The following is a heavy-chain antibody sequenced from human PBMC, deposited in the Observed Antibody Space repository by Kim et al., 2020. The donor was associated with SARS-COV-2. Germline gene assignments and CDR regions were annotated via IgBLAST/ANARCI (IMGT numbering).Heavy chain of an antibody. J-gene: IGHJ5*02. CDR1: GGSISSYY. D-gene: IGHD6-19*01. CDR3: AREYSSGWYTWFDP. Sequence: SETLSLTCTVSGGSISSYYWSWIRQPPGKGLEWIGYIYYSGSTNYNPSLKSRVTISVDTSKNQFSLKLSSVTAADTAVYYCAREYSSGWYTWFDPRGQRTLVTISS. CDR2: IYYSGST. V-gene: IGHV4-59*08.